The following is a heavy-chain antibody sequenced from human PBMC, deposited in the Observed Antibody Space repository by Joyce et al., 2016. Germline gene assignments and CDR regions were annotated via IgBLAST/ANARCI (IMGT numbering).Heavy chain of an antibody. J-gene: IGHJ3*01. Sequence: EAQLVESGGGFVLPGESLRLSCKASGFLFRADWMDWVRQSAGKGREWVANIHSDGSEKYYRDSVKGRFTISRDNAENTLDLQMNSLRVEDTGVYYCVRNRGWFKYDTWGQGTKVTVSS. CDR1: GFLFRADW. CDR2: IHSDGSEK. CDR3: VRNRGWFKYDT. D-gene: IGHD2/OR15-2a*01. V-gene: IGHV3-7*01.